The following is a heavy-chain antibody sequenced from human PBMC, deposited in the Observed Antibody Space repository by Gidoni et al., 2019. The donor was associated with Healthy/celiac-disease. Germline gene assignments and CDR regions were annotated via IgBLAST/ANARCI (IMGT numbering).Heavy chain of an antibody. CDR1: GFTFDDYA. CDR3: AKPSGGITNGAFDY. Sequence: EVQLVESGGGLVQPGRSLRLSCAASGFTFDDYAMHWVRQAPGKGLEWVSGISWNSGSIGYADSVKGRFTISRDNAKNSLYLQMNSLRAEDTALYYCAKPSGGITNGAFDYWGQGTLVTVSS. CDR2: ISWNSGSI. J-gene: IGHJ4*02. V-gene: IGHV3-9*01. D-gene: IGHD1-26*01.